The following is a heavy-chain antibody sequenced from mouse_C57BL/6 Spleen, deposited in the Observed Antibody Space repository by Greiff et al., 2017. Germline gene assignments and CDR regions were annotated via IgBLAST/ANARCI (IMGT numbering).Heavy chain of an antibody. Sequence: LQQSGASLKISCKASGYAFSSYWMNWVKQRPGKGLEWIGQIYPGDGDTNYNGKFKGKATLTADKSSSTAYMQLSSLTSEDSAVYFWASLYDGSTDFDYWGQGTTLTVSS. D-gene: IGHD2-3*01. V-gene: IGHV1-80*01. CDR1: GYAFSSYW. J-gene: IGHJ2*01. CDR3: ASLYDGSTDFDY. CDR2: IYPGDGDT.